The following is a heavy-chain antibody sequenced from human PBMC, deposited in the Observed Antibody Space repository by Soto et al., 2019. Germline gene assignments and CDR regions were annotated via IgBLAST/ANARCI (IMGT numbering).Heavy chain of an antibody. J-gene: IGHJ4*02. D-gene: IGHD2-15*01. CDR3: ARRGRAAAADFDY. Sequence: GSSVKVSCKASGGTFISYAISWVRQAPGQGLEWMGGIIPIFGTANYAQKFQGRVTITADESTSTAYMELSSLRSEDTAVYYCARRGRAAAADFDYWGQGTLVTVSS. CDR2: IIPIFGTA. CDR1: GGTFISYA. V-gene: IGHV1-69*13.